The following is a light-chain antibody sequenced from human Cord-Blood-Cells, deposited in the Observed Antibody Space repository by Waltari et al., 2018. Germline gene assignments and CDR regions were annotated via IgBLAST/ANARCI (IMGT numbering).Light chain of an antibody. J-gene: IGKJ2*03. Sequence: DIHMTQSPSTLCASVRDRVTITCRASQSISSWLAWYQQKPGKAPKLLIYKASSLESGVPSRFSGSGSGTEFTLTISSLQPDDFATYYCQQYNSYPYSFGQGTKLEIK. CDR2: KAS. CDR1: QSISSW. V-gene: IGKV1-5*03. CDR3: QQYNSYPYS.